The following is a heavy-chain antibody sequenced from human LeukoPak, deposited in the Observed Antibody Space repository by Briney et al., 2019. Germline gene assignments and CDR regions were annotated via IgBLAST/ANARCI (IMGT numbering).Heavy chain of an antibody. V-gene: IGHV3-23*01. CDR1: GFTFSSYA. CDR2: SSDSGGRT. Sequence: GGSLRLSCAASGFTFSSYAMSWVRQAPGKGLEWVSGSSDSGGRTYYADSVKGRFTISRDNSKNTLYLQMNSLRAEDTAVYYCAKAGGGHVEKATIPFDYWGQGTLVTVSS. CDR3: AKAGGGHVEKATIPFDY. J-gene: IGHJ4*02. D-gene: IGHD5-24*01.